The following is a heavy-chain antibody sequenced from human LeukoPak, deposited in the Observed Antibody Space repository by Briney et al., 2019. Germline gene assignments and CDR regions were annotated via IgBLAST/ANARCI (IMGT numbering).Heavy chain of an antibody. D-gene: IGHD5/OR15-5a*01. Sequence: GESLKISCKASSYSFTNYWIGWVRQMPGKGLEWVGIVYPGGSQTLYNPSFQGQVTISVDMSTRTIYLQWSTLKASDTAMYYCARRIYTSVWFDSWGQGTLVTVSS. CDR2: VYPGGSQT. CDR3: ARRIYTSVWFDS. CDR1: SYSFTNYW. J-gene: IGHJ5*01. V-gene: IGHV5-51*01.